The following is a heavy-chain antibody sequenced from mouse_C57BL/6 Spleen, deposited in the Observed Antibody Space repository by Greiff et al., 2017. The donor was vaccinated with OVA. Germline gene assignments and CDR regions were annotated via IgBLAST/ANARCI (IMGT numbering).Heavy chain of an antibody. CDR1: GYTFTSYW. V-gene: IGHV1-59*01. Sequence: VQLQQPGAELVRPGPSVKLSCKASGYTFTSYWMHWVKQRPGQGLEWIGVIDPSDSYTNYNQKFKGKATLTVDTSSSTAYMQLSSLTSEDSAVYYCARGGNSYYYAMDYWGQGTSVTVSS. D-gene: IGHD2-1*01. CDR3: ARGGNSYYYAMDY. CDR2: IDPSDSYT. J-gene: IGHJ4*01.